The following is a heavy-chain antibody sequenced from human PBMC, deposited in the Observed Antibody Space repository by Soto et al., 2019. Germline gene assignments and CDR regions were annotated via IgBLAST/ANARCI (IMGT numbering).Heavy chain of an antibody. CDR3: ARDPMISVVGTSQPYIDV. J-gene: IGHJ6*03. CDR1: GYTFTSYD. Sequence: WASVKVSCKASGYTFTSYDINWVRQATGQGLEWMGWMNPNSGNTGYAQKFQGRVTMTRNTSISTAYMELSSLRSEDTAVYYCARDPMISVVGTSQPYIDVWGKGTTVTGS. V-gene: IGHV1-8*01. D-gene: IGHD3-22*01. CDR2: MNPNSGNT.